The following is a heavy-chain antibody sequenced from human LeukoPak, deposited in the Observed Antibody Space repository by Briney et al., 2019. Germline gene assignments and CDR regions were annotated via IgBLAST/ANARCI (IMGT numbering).Heavy chain of an antibody. J-gene: IGHJ4*02. V-gene: IGHV3-30*03. CDR3: ARGASRISWPGIDY. CDR2: ISYDGSNK. Sequence: GGSLRLSCAASGFTFSSYGMHWVRQAPGKGLEWVAVISYDGSNKYYADSVKGRFTISRDHSNNSVSLQMTNLRVEDTAIYYCARGASRISWPGIDYWGQGTLVTVSS. CDR1: GFTFSSYG. D-gene: IGHD3-3*02.